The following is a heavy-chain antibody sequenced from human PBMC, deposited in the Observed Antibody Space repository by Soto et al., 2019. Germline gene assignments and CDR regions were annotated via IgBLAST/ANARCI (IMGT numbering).Heavy chain of an antibody. CDR3: AREVNVVALSDAFDI. Sequence: QVQLQESGPGLVKPSQTLSLICTVSGDSISSENYFWSWIRQPPGQGLEWVGYISNRGTPYYNPSLKSRVTISLDTSKNRFSLDMYSVPAADTAVYYCAREVNVVALSDAFDIWGQGTMVTVSS. CDR1: GDSISSENYF. D-gene: IGHD2-8*01. V-gene: IGHV4-30-4*01. CDR2: ISNRGTP. J-gene: IGHJ3*02.